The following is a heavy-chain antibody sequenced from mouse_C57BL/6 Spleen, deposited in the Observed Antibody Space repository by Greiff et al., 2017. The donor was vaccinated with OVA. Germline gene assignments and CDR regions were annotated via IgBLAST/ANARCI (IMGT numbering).Heavy chain of an antibody. CDR2: IYPSDSET. CDR3: ARDYGPRGYVDV. J-gene: IGHJ1*03. V-gene: IGHV1-61*01. CDR1: GYTFTSYW. D-gene: IGHD1-2*01. Sequence: QVQLQQPGAELVRPGSSVKLSCKASGYTFTSYWMDWVKQRPGQGLEWIGNIYPSDSETHYNQKFKDKATLTVDKSSSTAYMQLSSLTSEDSAVYYCARDYGPRGYVDVWGTGTTVTVSS.